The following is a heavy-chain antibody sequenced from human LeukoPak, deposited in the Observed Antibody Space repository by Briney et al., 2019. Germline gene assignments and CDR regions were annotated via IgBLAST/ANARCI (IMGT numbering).Heavy chain of an antibody. D-gene: IGHD4-17*01. CDR1: GGSISSYY. V-gene: IGHV4-59*08. CDR3: ARRRLYGDYDAFDI. J-gene: IGHJ3*02. CDR2: IYYSGST. Sequence: SETLSLTCTVSGGSISSYYWSWIRQPPGKGLEWIGYIYYSGSTNYNPSLKSRVTISVDTSKNQFSLKLSSVTAADTAVYYCARRRLYGDYDAFDIWGQGTVVTVSS.